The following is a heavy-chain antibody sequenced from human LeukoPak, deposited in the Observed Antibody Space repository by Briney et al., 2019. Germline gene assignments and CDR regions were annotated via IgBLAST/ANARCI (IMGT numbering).Heavy chain of an antibody. J-gene: IGHJ4*02. CDR1: GGSISSGDYY. Sequence: SETLSLTCTVSGGSISSGDYYWSWIRQPPGKGLEWIGYIYYSGSTYYNPSLKSRVTISVDTSKNQFSLKLSSVTAADTAVYYCARGGGRITIFGVVITSGFDYWGQGTLVTVSS. CDR2: IYYSGST. D-gene: IGHD3-3*01. V-gene: IGHV4-30-4*08. CDR3: ARGGGRITIFGVVITSGFDY.